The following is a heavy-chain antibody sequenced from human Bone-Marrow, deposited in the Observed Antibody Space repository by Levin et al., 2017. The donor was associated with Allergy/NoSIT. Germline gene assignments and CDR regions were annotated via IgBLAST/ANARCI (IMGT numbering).Heavy chain of an antibody. Sequence: GGSLRLSCAASGFTFSDHYMDWVRQAPGKGLEWVGRIRNKANDYTTVYAASVKGRFTFSRDDSKRSIYLQMNSLKTDDTAVYYCTRGGTESTKYYDPMDVWGQGTTVTVSS. V-gene: IGHV3-72*01. D-gene: IGHD2-2*01. J-gene: IGHJ6*02. CDR3: TRGGTESTKYYDPMDV. CDR2: IRNKANDYTT. CDR1: GFTFSDHY.